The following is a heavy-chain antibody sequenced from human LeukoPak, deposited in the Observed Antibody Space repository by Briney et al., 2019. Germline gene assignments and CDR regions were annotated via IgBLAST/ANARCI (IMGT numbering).Heavy chain of an antibody. Sequence: ASVKVSCKASGYTFISYFMHWVRQAPGQGLEWMGLINPSDGSTTYAQKFQGRVTMTGDMSTSTVHMELSSLTSEDTAVYYCARVGGWLDHDTFDIWGQGTMVTVSS. CDR1: GYTFISYF. V-gene: IGHV1-46*01. CDR2: INPSDGST. J-gene: IGHJ3*02. D-gene: IGHD6-19*01. CDR3: ARVGGWLDHDTFDI.